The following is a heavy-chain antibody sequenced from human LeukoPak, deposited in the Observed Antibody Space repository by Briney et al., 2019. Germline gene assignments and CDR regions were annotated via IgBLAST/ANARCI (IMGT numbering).Heavy chain of an antibody. Sequence: GGSLGLSCAASGFTFSSYWMHWVRQAPGKGLVWVSRINSDGSSTSYADSVKGRFTISRDNAKNTLYLQMNSLRAEDTAVYYCARDPSWIRGLMDYWGQGTLVTVSS. CDR2: INSDGSST. D-gene: IGHD5-18*01. CDR3: ARDPSWIRGLMDY. J-gene: IGHJ4*02. V-gene: IGHV3-74*01. CDR1: GFTFSSYW.